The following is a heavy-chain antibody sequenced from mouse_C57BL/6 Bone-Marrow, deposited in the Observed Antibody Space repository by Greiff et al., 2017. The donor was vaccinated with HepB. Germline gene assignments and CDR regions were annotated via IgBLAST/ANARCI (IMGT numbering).Heavy chain of an antibody. V-gene: IGHV5-6*02. CDR1: GFTFSSYG. J-gene: IGHJ3*01. Sequence: DVKLQESGGDLVKPGGSLKLSCAASGFTFSSYGMSWVRQTPDKRLEWVATISSGGSYTYYPDSVKGRFTISRDNAKNTLYLQMSSLKSEDTAMYYCATLDGYFAYWGQGTLVTVSA. CDR3: ATLDGYFAY. D-gene: IGHD2-3*01. CDR2: ISSGGSYT.